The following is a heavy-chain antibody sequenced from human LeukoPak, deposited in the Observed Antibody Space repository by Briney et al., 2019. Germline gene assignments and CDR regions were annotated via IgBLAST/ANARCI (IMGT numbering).Heavy chain of an antibody. CDR1: GFTFRSYA. CDR2: ISYDGSNK. D-gene: IGHD2-21*02. J-gene: IGHJ5*02. Sequence: GGSLRLSCAASGFTFRSYAMHWVRQAPGKGLEWVAVISYDGSNKYYADSVKGRFTISRDNSKNTLYLQMNSLRAEDTAVYYCARDPLPYCGGDCHNWFDPWGQGTLVTVSS. V-gene: IGHV3-30*04. CDR3: ARDPLPYCGGDCHNWFDP.